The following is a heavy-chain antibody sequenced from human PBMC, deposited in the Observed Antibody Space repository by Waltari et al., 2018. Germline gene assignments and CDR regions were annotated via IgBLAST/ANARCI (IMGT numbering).Heavy chain of an antibody. CDR3: AADRGNGLYFDY. D-gene: IGHD2-15*01. Sequence: QVQLQESGPGLVKPSGTLSLTCGVSGAFISPNYWWSWVRQSPGKGLEWIGQIHHSGRTYSTPSLQSRASVSRDKSKNQFSLSLYFVSDADTAIYYCAADRGNGLYFDYWGQGTLVT. CDR2: IHHSGRT. CDR1: GAFISPNYW. J-gene: IGHJ4*02. V-gene: IGHV4-4*02.